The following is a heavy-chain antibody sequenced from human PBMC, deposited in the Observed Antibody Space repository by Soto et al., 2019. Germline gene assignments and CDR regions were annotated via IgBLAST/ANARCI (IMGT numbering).Heavy chain of an antibody. CDR1: GYTFTSYG. CDR2: ISAYNGNT. J-gene: IGHJ4*02. V-gene: IGHV1-18*01. Sequence: ASVKVSCKASGYTFTSYGISWVRQAPGQGLEWMGWISAYNGNTNYAQKLQGRVTMTTDTSTSTAYMEPRSLRSDDTAVYYCARGLLITMVRGVIMYYFDYWGQGTLVTVSS. D-gene: IGHD3-10*01. CDR3: ARGLLITMVRGVIMYYFDY.